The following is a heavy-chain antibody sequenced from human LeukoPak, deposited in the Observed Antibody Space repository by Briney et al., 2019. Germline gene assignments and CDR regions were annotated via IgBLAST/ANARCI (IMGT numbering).Heavy chain of an antibody. D-gene: IGHD3-22*01. J-gene: IGHJ4*02. CDR3: ARRDDSSGYHKIFDY. CDR2: IYHRGST. V-gene: IGHV4-4*02. Sequence: SETLSLTCAVSGGSISSSNWWSWVRQPPGKGLEWIGEIYHRGSTNYNPSLKRRVTISVDTSKNQFSLKLSSLTAADTAVYYCARRDDSSGYHKIFDYWGPGTLVTVSS. CDR1: GGSISSSNW.